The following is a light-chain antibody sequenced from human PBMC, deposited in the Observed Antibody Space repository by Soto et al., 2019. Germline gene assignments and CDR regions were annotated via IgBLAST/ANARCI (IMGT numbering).Light chain of an antibody. Sequence: EIVLTQSPGTLSLSPGETATLSCRASLSVSSNNLAWYHQKPGQTPRLLIYGASSRATGIPDRFSGSGSGTDFTLTISRLEPEDFAVYYCQQYDNSITFGPGTRLEIE. CDR1: LSVSSNN. CDR3: QQYDNSIT. J-gene: IGKJ5*01. V-gene: IGKV3-20*01. CDR2: GAS.